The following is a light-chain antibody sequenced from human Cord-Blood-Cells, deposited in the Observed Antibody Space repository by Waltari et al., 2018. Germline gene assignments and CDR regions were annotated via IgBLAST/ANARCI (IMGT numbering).Light chain of an antibody. CDR2: GNS. J-gene: IGLJ1*01. V-gene: IGLV1-40*02. CDR3: QSYDSSLSGYV. Sequence: QSLLTTPPPGSGAPGQRAPTPCPGSGSNIGAGYYVHGYQQLPGTAPKLLIYGNSNRTSGGPDRCSGSKSGTSASLAITVLQAEDEADYYCQSYDSSLSGYVFGTGTKVTVL. CDR1: GSNIGAGYY.